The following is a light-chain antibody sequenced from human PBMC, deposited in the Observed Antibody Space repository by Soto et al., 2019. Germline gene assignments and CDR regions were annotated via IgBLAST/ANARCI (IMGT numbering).Light chain of an antibody. V-gene: IGKV3-20*01. J-gene: IGKJ5*01. CDR1: QSVSNNY. Sequence: IVLTQSPATLSLSPGERATLSCRASQSVSNNYLAWYQQKPGQAPRLFIYGASTRATGIPDRFSGSGSGTDFSLTIRRLKPEDFAVYYCQQYRKSPNTFGQGTRLEI. CDR3: QQYRKSPNT. CDR2: GAS.